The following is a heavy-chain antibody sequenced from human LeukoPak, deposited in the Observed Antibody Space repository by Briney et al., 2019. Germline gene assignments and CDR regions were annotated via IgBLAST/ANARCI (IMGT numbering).Heavy chain of an antibody. CDR3: ARLEPGDSGIDY. V-gene: IGHV3-21*06. J-gene: IGHJ4*02. CDR2: IDSSGGYM. Sequence: GGSLRLSCAASGFTFSSYEMHWVRQAPGKGLEWVSSIDSSGGYMFYADSVKGRFIISRDNAKDSLYLQMNSLRAEDTAVYYCARLEPGDSGIDYWGQGTLVTVSS. D-gene: IGHD7-27*01. CDR1: GFTFSSYE.